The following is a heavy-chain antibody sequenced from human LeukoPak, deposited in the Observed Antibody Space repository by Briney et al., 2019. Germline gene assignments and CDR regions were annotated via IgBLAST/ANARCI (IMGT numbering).Heavy chain of an antibody. Sequence: GGSLRLSCAASGFTFDDYAMHWVRQAPGKGLEWVSGTSWNSGSIGYADSVKGRFTISRDNAKNSLYLQMNSLRAEDTALYYHAKDRGSGIAAAGTSFQSWFDPWGQGTLVTVSS. CDR3: AKDRGSGIAAAGTSFQSWFDP. V-gene: IGHV3-9*01. CDR2: TSWNSGSI. CDR1: GFTFDDYA. J-gene: IGHJ5*02. D-gene: IGHD6-13*01.